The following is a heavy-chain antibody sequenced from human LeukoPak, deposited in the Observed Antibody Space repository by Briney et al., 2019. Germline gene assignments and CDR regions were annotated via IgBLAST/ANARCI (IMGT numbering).Heavy chain of an antibody. CDR2: IYYSGST. D-gene: IGHD6-13*01. Sequence: SETLSLTCTVSGGSISSSSYYWGWIRQPPGKGLEWIGSIYYSGSTYYNPSLKSRVTISVDTSKNQFSLKLSSVTAADTAVYYCARAVVSSSWPPDAFDIWGQGTMVTVSS. J-gene: IGHJ3*02. CDR3: ARAVVSSSWPPDAFDI. V-gene: IGHV4-39*07. CDR1: GGSISSSSYY.